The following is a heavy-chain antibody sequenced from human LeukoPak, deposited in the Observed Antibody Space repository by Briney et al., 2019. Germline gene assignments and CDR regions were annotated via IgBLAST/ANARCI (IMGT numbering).Heavy chain of an antibody. V-gene: IGHV4-34*01. CDR3: ARVSDIMISFGGGISYFDY. CDR1: GGSFSDYH. D-gene: IGHD3-16*02. CDR2: INHSGGT. J-gene: IGHJ4*02. Sequence: HSETLSLTCALYGGSFSDYHWTWIRQPPGKGLEWIGEINHSGGTDYNPSLRSRLTISVDTSKKQFSLQLSSVTAADTGVYYCARVSDIMISFGGGISYFDYWARDPWSPSPQ.